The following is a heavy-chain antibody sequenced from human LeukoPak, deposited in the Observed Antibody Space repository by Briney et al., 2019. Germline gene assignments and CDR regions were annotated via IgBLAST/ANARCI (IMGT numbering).Heavy chain of an antibody. J-gene: IGHJ4*02. CDR1: EFTFSSYW. Sequence: HPGGSLRLSCAASEFTFSSYWMSWVRQAPGKGLEWVANIKQDGGQIYYLESVKGRFTVPRDNAKNSLYLQMNSLRAEDTAVYYCARLGARQMLEYWGQGTLVTVYS. CDR2: IKQDGGQI. V-gene: IGHV3-7*01. D-gene: IGHD4-17*01. CDR3: ARLGARQMLEY.